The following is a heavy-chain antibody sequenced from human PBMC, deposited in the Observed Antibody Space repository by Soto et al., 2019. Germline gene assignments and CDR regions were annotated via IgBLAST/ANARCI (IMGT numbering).Heavy chain of an antibody. CDR1: GGSFTYT. D-gene: IGHD5-18*01. V-gene: IGHV1-69*01. J-gene: IGHJ6*02. CDR3: AGLHSHGTYGRDV. Sequence: QMHLVQSGAEVKKPGSSVKVSCKASGGSFTYTLSWVRQAPGQGLEWMGGIIPIFGTTKYAQKFQDRVTITADESTKTAYMELNTLRSEDTAVYYCAGLHSHGTYGRDVWGQGTTVTVSS. CDR2: IIPIFGTT.